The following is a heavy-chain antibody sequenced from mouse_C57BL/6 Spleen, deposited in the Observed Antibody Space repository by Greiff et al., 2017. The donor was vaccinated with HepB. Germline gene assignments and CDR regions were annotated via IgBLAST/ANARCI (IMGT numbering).Heavy chain of an antibody. V-gene: IGHV1-4*01. D-gene: IGHD1-1*01. CDR3: AREGTTVVTPFAY. J-gene: IGHJ3*01. CDR2: INPSSGYT. CDR1: GYTFTSYT. Sequence: VQGVESGAELARPGASVKMSCKASGYTFTSYTMHWVKQRPGQGLEWIGYINPSSGYTKYNQKFKDKATLTADKSSSTAYMQLSSLTSEDSAVYYCAREGTTVVTPFAYWGQGTLVTVSA.